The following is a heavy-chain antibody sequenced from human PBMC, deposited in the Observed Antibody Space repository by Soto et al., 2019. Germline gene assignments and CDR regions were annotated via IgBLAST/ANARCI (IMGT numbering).Heavy chain of an antibody. CDR1: GGSINNNYYY. CDR3: ARFKSIAAAGSLPGQTLGFYFDY. CDR2: IYYSGST. D-gene: IGHD6-13*01. Sequence: SETLSLTCSVSGGSINNNYYYWGWIRQPPGEGLEWIGYIYYSGSTYYNPSLKSRVTISVDTSKNQFSLKLSSVTAADTAVYYCARFKSIAAAGSLPGQTLGFYFDYWGQGTLVTVSS. J-gene: IGHJ4*02. V-gene: IGHV4-39*01.